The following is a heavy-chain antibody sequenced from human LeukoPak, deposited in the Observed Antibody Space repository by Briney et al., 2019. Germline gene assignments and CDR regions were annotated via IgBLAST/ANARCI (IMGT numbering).Heavy chain of an antibody. Sequence: LSLTCAASGFNFDDYGMGWVRQGPGKGLEWVAGINWNSGSTDYGDSVKGRFSISRDNARSSLFLQMDSLRAEDTALYYCARGISGYYYFDYWGQGISVTVSS. CDR1: GFNFDDYG. CDR2: INWNSGST. D-gene: IGHD6-25*01. V-gene: IGHV3-20*04. CDR3: ARGISGYYYFDY. J-gene: IGHJ4*02.